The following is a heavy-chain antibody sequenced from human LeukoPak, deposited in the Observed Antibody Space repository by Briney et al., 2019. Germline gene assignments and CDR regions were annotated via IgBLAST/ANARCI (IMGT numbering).Heavy chain of an antibody. D-gene: IGHD3-22*01. Sequence: GGSLRLSCAASGFTFSNCWMHWVRQAPGKGLEWVSRIQSDGSTTSYADSVKGRFTISRDNAKNTLYLQMNSLRAEDTAVYYCARDMYYYNSSAFYHYYYGMDVWGQGTTVTVSS. V-gene: IGHV3-74*01. CDR2: IQSDGSTT. J-gene: IGHJ6*02. CDR3: ARDMYYYNSSAFYHYYYGMDV. CDR1: GFTFSNCW.